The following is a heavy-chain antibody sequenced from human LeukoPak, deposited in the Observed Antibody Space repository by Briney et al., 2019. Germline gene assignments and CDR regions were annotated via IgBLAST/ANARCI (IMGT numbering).Heavy chain of an antibody. CDR2: ISYDGSNK. CDR3: AKVPQ. Sequence: GGSLRLSCAASGFTFSSYGMHWVRQAPGKGLEWVAVISYDGSNKYYTDSVKGRFTISRDNPKNTLYLQTNSLRAEDTAVYYCAKVPQWGQGTLVTVSS. V-gene: IGHV3-30*18. CDR1: GFTFSSYG. J-gene: IGHJ4*02.